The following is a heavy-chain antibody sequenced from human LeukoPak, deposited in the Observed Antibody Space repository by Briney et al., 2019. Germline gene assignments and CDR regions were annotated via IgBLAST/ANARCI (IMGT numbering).Heavy chain of an antibody. CDR2: IIPIFGTA. CDR1: GYTFTRYG. V-gene: IGHV1-69*06. J-gene: IGHJ5*02. Sequence: VASVKVSCKASGYTFTRYGISWVRQAPGQGLEWMGGIIPIFGTANYAQKFQGRVTITADKSTSTAYMELSSLRSEDTAVYYCARVRGRGIGILSDLKNWFDPWGRGTLVTVSS. CDR3: ARVRGRGIGILSDLKNWFDP. D-gene: IGHD3-10*01.